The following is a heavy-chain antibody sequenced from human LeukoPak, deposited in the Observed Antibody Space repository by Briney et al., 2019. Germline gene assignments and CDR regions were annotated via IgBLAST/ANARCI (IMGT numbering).Heavy chain of an antibody. CDR3: ASTDY. CDR1: GFTFSSYS. V-gene: IGHV3-7*01. J-gene: IGHJ4*02. Sequence: PGGSLRLSCAASGFTFSSYSMSWVRQAPGKGLEWVANINQDGSEKYYVDSVKGRFTISRDNAKNSLYLQMNSLRAEDTAVYYCASTDYWGQGTLVTVSS. CDR2: INQDGSEK.